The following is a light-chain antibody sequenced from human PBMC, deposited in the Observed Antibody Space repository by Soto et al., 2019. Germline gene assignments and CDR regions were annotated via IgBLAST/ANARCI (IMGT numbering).Light chain of an antibody. V-gene: IGLV1-40*01. Sequence: QSVLTQPPSVSGAPGQRITISCTGSSSNIGAGYDVHWYQQLPGTAPKLLIYGNSNRPSRVPDRFSGSKSGTSASLAITGLQAEDEADYYCQSSATSVSGPWVFGGGTKLTVL. CDR3: QSSATSVSGPWV. CDR1: SSNIGAGYD. J-gene: IGLJ3*02. CDR2: GNS.